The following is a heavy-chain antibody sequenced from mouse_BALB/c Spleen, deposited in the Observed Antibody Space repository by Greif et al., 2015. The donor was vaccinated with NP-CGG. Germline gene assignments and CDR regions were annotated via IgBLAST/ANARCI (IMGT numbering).Heavy chain of an antibody. V-gene: IGHV1-9*01. CDR3: ARGDYYYGSSSPYAMDY. D-gene: IGHD1-1*01. J-gene: IGHJ4*01. Sequence: QVQLQQPGAELMKPGASVKISCKATGCTFSSYWIEWVKQRPGHGLEWIGEILPGSGSTNYNEKFKGKATFTADTSSNTAYMQLSSLTSEDSAVYYCARGDYYYGSSSPYAMDYWGQGTSVTVSS. CDR1: GCTFSSYW. CDR2: ILPGSGST.